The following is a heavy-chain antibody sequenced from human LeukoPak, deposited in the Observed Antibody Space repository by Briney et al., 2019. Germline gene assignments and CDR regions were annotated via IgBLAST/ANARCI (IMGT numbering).Heavy chain of an antibody. CDR3: ARVCSGGSCYVDY. Sequence: SVKVSCKASVGTFSSYTISWVGQAPGQGLEWLGRIIPILGIANYAQTLHGRVTITADKSTSTAYMELSSLRSEDTAVYYCARVCSGGSCYVDYWGQGTLVTVSS. J-gene: IGHJ4*02. CDR2: IIPILGIA. D-gene: IGHD2-15*01. V-gene: IGHV1-69*02. CDR1: VGTFSSYT.